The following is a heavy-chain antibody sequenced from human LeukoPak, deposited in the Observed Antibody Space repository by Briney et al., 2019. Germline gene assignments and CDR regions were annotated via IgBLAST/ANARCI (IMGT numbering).Heavy chain of an antibody. Sequence: GESLKISCKGSGYSFTDYWIGWVRQMPGKGLEWMGIIYPGDSDTRYSPSFLGQVSISADKSISTAYLQWSSLKASDTAMYYCARPYHSNGYYSNAFDFWGQGTMVTVSS. CDR3: ARPYHSNGYYSNAFDF. CDR2: IYPGDSDT. D-gene: IGHD3-22*01. V-gene: IGHV5-51*01. J-gene: IGHJ3*01. CDR1: GYSFTDYW.